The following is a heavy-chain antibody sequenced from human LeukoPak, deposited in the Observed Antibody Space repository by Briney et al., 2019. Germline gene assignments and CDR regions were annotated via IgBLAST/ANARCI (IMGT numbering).Heavy chain of an antibody. CDR1: GGSISSGGYY. V-gene: IGHV4-30-2*01. CDR3: ARDSPPFDY. Sequence: SETQSLTCTVSGGSISSGGYYWSWIRQPPGKGLEWIGYIYHSGSTYYNPSLKSRVTISVDRSKNQFSLKLSSVTAADTAVYYCARDSPPFDYWGQGTLVTVSS. J-gene: IGHJ4*02. CDR2: IYHSGST.